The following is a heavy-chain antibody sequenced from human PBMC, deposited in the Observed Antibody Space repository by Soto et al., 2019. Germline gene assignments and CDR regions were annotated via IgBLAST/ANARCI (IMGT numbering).Heavy chain of an antibody. CDR1: GDSLSGYA. D-gene: IGHD3-9*01. CDR3: ARKLEASIRHVEWFSYKWFDP. Sequence: SETLSLTCDVHGDSLSGYAWSWIRLPPGKGLEWIGEITFRGVTNYHPSLKSRVSMSVDTSKNRISLNVSSVTAADTALYFCARKLEASIRHVEWFSYKWFDPWGPGTLVTVSS. V-gene: IGHV4-34*01. J-gene: IGHJ5*02. CDR2: ITFRGVT.